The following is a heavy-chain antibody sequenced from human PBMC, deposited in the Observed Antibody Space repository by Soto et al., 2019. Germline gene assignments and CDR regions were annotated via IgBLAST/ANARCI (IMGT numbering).Heavy chain of an antibody. Sequence: PGGSLRLSCAGSELTFRNDWLSWVRQGPGKGLEWVANINQDGSNKYYADSVKGRFTISRDNSKNTLYLQMNSLRAEDTAVYYCAKERGSSSWYVPSNYYYYGMDVWGQGTTVTVSS. CDR2: INQDGSNK. V-gene: IGHV3-7*01. D-gene: IGHD6-13*01. CDR3: AKERGSSSWYVPSNYYYYGMDV. J-gene: IGHJ6*02. CDR1: ELTFRNDW.